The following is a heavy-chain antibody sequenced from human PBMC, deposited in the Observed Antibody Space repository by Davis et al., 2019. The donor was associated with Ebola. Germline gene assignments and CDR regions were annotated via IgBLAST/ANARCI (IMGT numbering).Heavy chain of an antibody. V-gene: IGHV3-7*01. CDR2: IKQDGSEI. CDR3: ARQHDPSTPAPGF. Sequence: GESLKISCGASGFSFSNAWMSWVRQAPGKGLEWVANIKQDGSEIHYVDSVKGRFAIFRDNAKNTLYLQMNSLRAEDTAVYYCARQHDPSTPAPGFWGQGTLVTVSS. D-gene: IGHD5/OR15-5a*01. CDR1: GFSFSNAW. J-gene: IGHJ4*02.